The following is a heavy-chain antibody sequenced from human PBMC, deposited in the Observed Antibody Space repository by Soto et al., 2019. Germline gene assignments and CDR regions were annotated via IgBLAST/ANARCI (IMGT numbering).Heavy chain of an antibody. Sequence: GGSLRLSCAASGFTFSSYGMHWVRQAPGKGLEWVAVISYDGSNKYYADSVKGRFTISRDNSKNTLYLQMNSLRAEDTAVYYCAKDTSTTTYYDILTGYFQALNYGMDVWGQGTTVTLSS. CDR3: AKDTSTTTYYDILTGYFQALNYGMDV. V-gene: IGHV3-30*18. D-gene: IGHD3-9*01. CDR2: ISYDGSNK. J-gene: IGHJ6*02. CDR1: GFTFSSYG.